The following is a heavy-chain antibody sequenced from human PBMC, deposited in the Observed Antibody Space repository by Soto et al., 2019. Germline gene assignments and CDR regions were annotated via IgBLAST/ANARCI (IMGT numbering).Heavy chain of an antibody. CDR1: GYTFTSYG. CDR2: ISAYNGNT. Sequence: QVQLVQSGAEVKKPGASVKVSCKASGYTFTSYGISWVRQAPGQGLEWMGWISAYNGNTNYAQKLQGRAHRTTKTSPSTADMELRSLRSADTAVYYGAGVDSSGWYYPSTCAYWGRGTLGTVPS. J-gene: IGHJ4*02. CDR3: AGVDSSGWYYPSTCAY. D-gene: IGHD6-19*01. V-gene: IGHV1-18*01.